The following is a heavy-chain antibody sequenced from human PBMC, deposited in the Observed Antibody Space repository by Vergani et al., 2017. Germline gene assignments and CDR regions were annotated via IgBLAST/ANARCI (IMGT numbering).Heavy chain of an antibody. CDR1: GFTFSSYG. D-gene: IGHD2-8*02. J-gene: IGHJ3*02. Sequence: QVQLVESGGGVVQPGRSLRLSCAASGFTFSSYGMHWVRQAPGKGVEWVAVIWYDGSNKYYADSVKGRFPISRDNSKNTLYLQMNSLRAEDTAVYYCAGDFNTERGVPDDALDIWGQGTMVTVSS. CDR3: AGDFNTERGVPDDALDI. CDR2: IWYDGSNK. V-gene: IGHV3-33*01.